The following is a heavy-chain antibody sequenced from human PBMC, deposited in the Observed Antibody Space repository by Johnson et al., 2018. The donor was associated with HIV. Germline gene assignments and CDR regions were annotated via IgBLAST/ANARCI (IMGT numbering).Heavy chain of an antibody. CDR2: IYSGGST. V-gene: IGHV3-66*01. Sequence: VQLVESGGGLVQPGGSLRLSCAASGFTVSSNYMSRVRQAPGKGLEWVSIIYSGGSTFYADSVKARFTISRDSSKNTLYLQMNSLRAEDTAVYYCARVGAAGVDAFDIWGQGTMVTVSS. CDR3: ARVGAAGVDAFDI. J-gene: IGHJ3*02. CDR1: GFTVSSNY. D-gene: IGHD6-25*01.